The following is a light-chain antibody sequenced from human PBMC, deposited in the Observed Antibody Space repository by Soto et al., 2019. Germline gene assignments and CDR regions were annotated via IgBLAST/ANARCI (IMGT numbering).Light chain of an antibody. CDR1: SGHRSYA. V-gene: IGLV4-69*01. Sequence: QLVLTQSPSASASLGASVKLTCTLSSGHRSYAIAWHQQQPEKGPRYLMKVNSDGTHSKGDGIPDRFSGSSSGAERYLTISSLQSEDEADYHCQTWGTGIVVFGGGTKLTVL. CDR3: QTWGTGIVV. CDR2: VNSDGTH. J-gene: IGLJ2*01.